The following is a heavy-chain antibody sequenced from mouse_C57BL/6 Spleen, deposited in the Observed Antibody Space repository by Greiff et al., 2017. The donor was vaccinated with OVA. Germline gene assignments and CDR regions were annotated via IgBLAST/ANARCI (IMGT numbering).Heavy chain of an antibody. D-gene: IGHD3-2*02. CDR2: IYPGDGDT. CDR1: GYAFSSSW. CDR3: ARGGSSGYAWFAY. Sequence: VKLMESGPELVKPGASVKISCKASGYAFSSSWMNWVKQRPGKGLEWIGRIYPGDGDTNYNGKFKGKATLTADKSSSTAYMQLSSLTSEDSAVYFCARGGSSGYAWFAYWGQGTLVTVSA. V-gene: IGHV1-82*01. J-gene: IGHJ3*01.